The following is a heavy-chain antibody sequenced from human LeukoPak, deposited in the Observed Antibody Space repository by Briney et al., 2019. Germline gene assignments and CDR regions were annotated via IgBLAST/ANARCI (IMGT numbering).Heavy chain of an antibody. Sequence: ASAKVSCKASGYTFTGYYMHWVRQAPGQGLEWMGWINPNSGGTNYAQKFQGRVTMTRDTSISTAYMELSRLRSDDTAVYYCASAEYFGELESFWGQGTMVTVSS. D-gene: IGHD3-3*01. CDR2: INPNSGGT. V-gene: IGHV1-2*02. J-gene: IGHJ3*01. CDR1: GYTFTGYY. CDR3: ASAEYFGELESF.